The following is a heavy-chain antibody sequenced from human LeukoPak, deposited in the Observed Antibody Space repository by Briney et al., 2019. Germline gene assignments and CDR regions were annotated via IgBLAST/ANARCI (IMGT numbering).Heavy chain of an antibody. CDR1: GFTFSSYS. Sequence: KSGGSLRLSCAASGFTFSSYSMNWVRQAPGKGLEWVSSISSSINYIYYADSVKGRFTISRDNAKNSLYLQMNSLRAEDTAVFYCARSRWELLPVTPNLIGYWGQGTLVTVSS. V-gene: IGHV3-21*01. CDR2: ISSSINYI. J-gene: IGHJ4*02. D-gene: IGHD1-26*01. CDR3: ARSRWELLPVTPNLIGY.